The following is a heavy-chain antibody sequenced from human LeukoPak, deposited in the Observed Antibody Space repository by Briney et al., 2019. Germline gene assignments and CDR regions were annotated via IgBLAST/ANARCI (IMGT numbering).Heavy chain of an antibody. CDR1: GGTFSSYA. J-gene: IGHJ5*02. Sequence: SVKVSCKASGGTFSSYAISWVRQDTGQGLEWMVGIIPIFGTANYAQKFQGRVTITADESTSTAYMELSSLRSEDTAVYSCAIPSYCSGGSCYPPDWFDPWGQGTLVTVSS. D-gene: IGHD2-15*01. V-gene: IGHV1-69*13. CDR2: IIPIFGTA. CDR3: AIPSYCSGGSCYPPDWFDP.